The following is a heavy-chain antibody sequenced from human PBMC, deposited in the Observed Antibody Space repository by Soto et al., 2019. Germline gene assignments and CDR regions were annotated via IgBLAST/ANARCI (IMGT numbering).Heavy chain of an antibody. D-gene: IGHD2-15*01. CDR2: IRSKANGYAT. Sequence: GGSLRLSCAASGFTFSGSAMHWVRQASGKGLEWVGRIRSKANGYATAYVESVKGRFTISRDDSKNTAYLQMNSLKTEDTAVYYCTQTGVLVAFDHWGQGTVVT. J-gene: IGHJ4*02. CDR1: GFTFSGSA. V-gene: IGHV3-73*01. CDR3: TQTGVLVAFDH.